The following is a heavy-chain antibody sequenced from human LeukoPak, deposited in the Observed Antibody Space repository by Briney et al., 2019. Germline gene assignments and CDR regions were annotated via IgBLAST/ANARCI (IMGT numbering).Heavy chain of an antibody. D-gene: IGHD2-2*01. Sequence: SQTLSLTCAISGDSVSSNSAAWNWIRQSPSRGLERLGRTYYRSKWYNDYAVSVKSRITINPDTSKNQFSLQLNSVTPEDTAVYYCARGAFIVVVPAAMWDWFDPWGQGTLVTVSS. CDR3: ARGAFIVVVPAAMWDWFDP. J-gene: IGHJ5*02. CDR1: GDSVSSNSAA. V-gene: IGHV6-1*01. CDR2: TYYRSKWYN.